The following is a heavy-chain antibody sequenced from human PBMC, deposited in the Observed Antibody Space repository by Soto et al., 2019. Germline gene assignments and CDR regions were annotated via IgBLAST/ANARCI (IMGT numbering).Heavy chain of an antibody. CDR3: AKDSTVTTSLYFYYYGFDV. J-gene: IGHJ6*02. V-gene: IGHV3-23*01. CDR2: VSGRGGST. D-gene: IGHD4-17*01. Sequence: GGSLRLSCTASVFTFNHYAMSWFRQAPGKGLEWVSAVSGRGGSTKYADSVKGRFIISRDNSNSTLYLQMDSLRGEDTAVYYCAKDSTVTTSLYFYYYGFDVWGQGTTVTVSS. CDR1: VFTFNHYA.